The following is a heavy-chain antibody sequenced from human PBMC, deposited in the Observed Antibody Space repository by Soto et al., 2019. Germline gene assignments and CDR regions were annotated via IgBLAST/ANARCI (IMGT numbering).Heavy chain of an antibody. Sequence: ASVKVSCKASGYTFTSYGISWVRQAPGQGLEWMGWISAYNGNTNYAQKLQGRVTMTTDTSTSTAYMELRSLRSDDTAVYYCARDCGDTVPSFNWFDPLGQGTLVTVSS. J-gene: IGHJ5*02. CDR2: ISAYNGNT. CDR3: ARDCGDTVPSFNWFDP. V-gene: IGHV1-18*01. CDR1: GYTFTSYG. D-gene: IGHD2-21*01.